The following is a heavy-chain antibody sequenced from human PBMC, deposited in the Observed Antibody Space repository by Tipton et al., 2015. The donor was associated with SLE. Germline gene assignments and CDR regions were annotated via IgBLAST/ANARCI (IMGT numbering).Heavy chain of an antibody. Sequence: TLSLTCTVSGGSISGYYWSWIRQPAGKGLEWIGRIYTSGSTNYNPSLESRVTMSVDTSKNRFSLKLTSVTAADTAVYYCARAGAGDFWSGYYPGSGYFDLWGRGTLVTVSS. D-gene: IGHD3-3*01. V-gene: IGHV4-4*07. CDR3: ARAGAGDFWSGYYPGSGYFDL. J-gene: IGHJ2*01. CDR1: GGSISGYY. CDR2: IYTSGST.